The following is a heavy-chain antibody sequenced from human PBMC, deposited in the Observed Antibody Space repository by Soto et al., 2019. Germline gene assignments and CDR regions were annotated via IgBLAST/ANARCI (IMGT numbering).Heavy chain of an antibody. J-gene: IGHJ4*02. V-gene: IGHV4-4*02. CDR2: SHQSGNT. Sequence: QVQLQESGPGLVKPSGTLSLTCAVSGVSIGSHDWWTWVRQPPGKGLEWIGESHQSGNTNYNSSLESRVTKSLDKSKNHSSLQLSSVTVADTAVYYCATRDTGRVYWGQGTLVTVSS. CDR1: GVSIGSHDW. CDR3: ATRDTGRVY. D-gene: IGHD5-18*01.